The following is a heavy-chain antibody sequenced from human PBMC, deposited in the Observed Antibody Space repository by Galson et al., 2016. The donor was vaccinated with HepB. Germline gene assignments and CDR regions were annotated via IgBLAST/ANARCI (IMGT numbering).Heavy chain of an antibody. CDR2: VSHDERNE. V-gene: IGHV3-30*04. D-gene: IGHD3-3*01. Sequence: SLRLSCAASGFTFSSYSMHWVRQAPGKGLEWVSLVSHDERNEYYADSVKGRFTISGDNSKNTLYLQMNSLRAEDTAVYYCARDHNVFRFLEWLLCFDYWGQGTLVTVSS. J-gene: IGHJ4*02. CDR1: GFTFSSYS. CDR3: ARDHNVFRFLEWLLCFDY.